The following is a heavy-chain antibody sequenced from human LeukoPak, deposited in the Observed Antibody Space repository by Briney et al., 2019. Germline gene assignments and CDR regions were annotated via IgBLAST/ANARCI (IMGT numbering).Heavy chain of an antibody. Sequence: SETLSLTCAVYGGSFSGYYWSWIRQPPGKGLEWIGKINHSGSTNYNPSLKSRVTISVDTSKNQFSLKLSSVTAADTAVYYCARERERYSSGWLNWFDPWGQGTLVTVSS. J-gene: IGHJ5*02. D-gene: IGHD6-19*01. CDR3: ARERERYSSGWLNWFDP. CDR1: GGSFSGYY. CDR2: INHSGST. V-gene: IGHV4-34*01.